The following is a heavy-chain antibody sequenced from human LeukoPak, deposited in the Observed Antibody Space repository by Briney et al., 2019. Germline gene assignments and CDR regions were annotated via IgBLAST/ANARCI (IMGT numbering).Heavy chain of an antibody. V-gene: IGHV3-48*04. CDR3: ARDIPRGASHLDY. CDR1: GFTFSTYR. CDR2: ISGRSSAV. D-gene: IGHD1-26*01. J-gene: IGHJ4*02. Sequence: PGGSLRLSCAASGFTFSTYRMNWVRQAPGKGLEWVSDISGRSSAVNYADSVKGRFTISRDNAKNSLYLQMDSLRAEDTAVYYCARDIPRGASHLDYWGQGTLVTVSS.